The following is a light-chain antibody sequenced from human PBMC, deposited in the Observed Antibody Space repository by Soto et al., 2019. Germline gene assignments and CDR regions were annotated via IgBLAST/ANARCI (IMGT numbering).Light chain of an antibody. CDR2: DVS. CDR1: SSDVGGYNY. V-gene: IGLV2-14*01. Sequence: QSALTQPASVSGSPGQSITIYCTGTSSDVGGYNYVSWYQQHPVKAPKLMIYDVSNRPSGVSNRFSGSKSGNTASLTISGLQAEDEADYYCSSYTSSYVVFGGGTKLTVL. J-gene: IGLJ2*01. CDR3: SSYTSSYVV.